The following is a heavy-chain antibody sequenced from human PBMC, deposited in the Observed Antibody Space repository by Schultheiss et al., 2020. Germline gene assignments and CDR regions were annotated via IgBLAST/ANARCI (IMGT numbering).Heavy chain of an antibody. CDR3: ARARKPSYGGNSMRYFDY. D-gene: IGHD4-23*01. CDR2: IWYDGSNK. CDR1: GFTFSSYG. J-gene: IGHJ4*02. V-gene: IGHV3-33*08. Sequence: WGSLRLSCAASGFTFSSYGMHWVRQAPGKGLEWVAVIWYDGSNKYYADSVKGRFTISRDNSKNTLYLQMGSLRAEDMAVYYCARARKPSYGGNSMRYFDYWGQGTLVTVSS.